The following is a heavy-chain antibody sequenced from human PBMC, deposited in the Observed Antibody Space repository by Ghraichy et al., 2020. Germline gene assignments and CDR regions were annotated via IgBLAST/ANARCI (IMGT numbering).Heavy chain of an antibody. CDR2: ISHGGST. CDR1: GGSFSGYY. D-gene: IGHD3-10*02. J-gene: IGHJ6*02. CDR3: ARVEAEWDYVDPGWVYYYGLDV. V-gene: IGHV4-34*01. Sequence: GSLRLSCAVYGGSFSGYYWSWIRQPPGKGLEWIGEISHGGSTNHSPSLKSRVTMSIDTSNKQFSLKLRSVTATDTAVYYCARVEAEWDYVDPGWVYYYGLDVWGQGTTVTVSS.